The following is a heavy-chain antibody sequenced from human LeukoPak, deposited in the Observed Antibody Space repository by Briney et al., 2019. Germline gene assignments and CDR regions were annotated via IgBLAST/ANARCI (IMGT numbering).Heavy chain of an antibody. CDR1: GSTFTGYY. J-gene: IGHJ4*02. CDR2: ININSGGT. D-gene: IGHD1-26*01. V-gene: IGHV1-2*02. CDR3: ARVVGAITRYFDY. Sequence: ASVKVSCKSSGSTFTGYYMHWLRQPPGQGLEWMGWININSGGTNKAQKFQGRVTMTRDTSISTAYMELSRLRSEDTAVYYCARVVGAITRYFDYWGEGTLVTVSS.